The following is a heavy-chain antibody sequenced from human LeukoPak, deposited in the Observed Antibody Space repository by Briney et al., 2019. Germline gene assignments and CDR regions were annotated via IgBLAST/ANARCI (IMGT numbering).Heavy chain of an antibody. CDR3: APVGTTGNRPDY. Sequence: GGSLRLSCAASGFTFSNVWMSWVRQVPGKGLEWVGHIKTKTGGETADYAAPLKGRFSISRDDSKNTVYLQLSSLETEDTAVHFCAPVGTTGNRPDYWGQGALVTVSS. CDR2: IKTKTGGETA. CDR1: GFTFSNVW. J-gene: IGHJ4*02. V-gene: IGHV3-15*01. D-gene: IGHD1-1*01.